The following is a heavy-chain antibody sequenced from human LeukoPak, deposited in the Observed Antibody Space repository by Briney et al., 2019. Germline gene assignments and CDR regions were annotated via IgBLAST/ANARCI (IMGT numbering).Heavy chain of an antibody. Sequence: SETLSLTCTVSGGSITSFSYFWGWIRQPPVKGLEWIGSISYSGSTYYNPSLKSRVTISVDTSKNQFSLKLTSVTAADTAVYYCARPSTLYCSGGSCSYYFDYWGQGTLVTASS. D-gene: IGHD2-15*01. CDR3: ARPSTLYCSGGSCSYYFDY. CDR2: ISYSGST. V-gene: IGHV4-39*01. J-gene: IGHJ4*02. CDR1: GGSITSFSYF.